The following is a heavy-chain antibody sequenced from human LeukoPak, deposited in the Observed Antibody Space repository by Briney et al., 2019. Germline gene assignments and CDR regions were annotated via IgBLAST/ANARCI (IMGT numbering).Heavy chain of an antibody. V-gene: IGHV5-51*01. CDR2: IYPGDSDT. CDR3: ARQVSGYSGYDHAFDI. CDR1: GYSFTSYW. J-gene: IGHJ3*02. D-gene: IGHD5-12*01. Sequence: GESLKISCKGSGYSFTSYWIGWVRQMPGKGLEWMGIIYPGDSDTRYSPSFQGQVTISADKSTSTAYLQWSSLKASDTAMYYCARQVSGYSGYDHAFDIWGQGTMVTVSS.